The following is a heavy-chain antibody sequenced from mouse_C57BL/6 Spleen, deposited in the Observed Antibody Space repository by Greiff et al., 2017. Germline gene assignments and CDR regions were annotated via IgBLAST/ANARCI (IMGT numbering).Heavy chain of an antibody. Sequence: QVQLQQSGPGLVQPSQSLSITCTVSGFSLTSYGVQWVRQSPGKGLEWLGVIWSGGSTDYNAAFISRLSISKDNSKSQVFFKMNSPQADDTALYYCARGGLPNYFDYWGQGTTLTVSA. CDR1: GFSLTSYG. CDR2: IWSGGST. D-gene: IGHD2-2*01. J-gene: IGHJ2*01. V-gene: IGHV2-2*01. CDR3: ARGGLPNYFDY.